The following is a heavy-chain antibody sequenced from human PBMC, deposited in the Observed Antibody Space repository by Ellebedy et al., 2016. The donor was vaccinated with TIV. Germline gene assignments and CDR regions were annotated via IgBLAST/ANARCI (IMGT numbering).Heavy chain of an antibody. D-gene: IGHD5-18*01. CDR2: IIPTFGTA. CDR1: GGTFSSYA. J-gene: IGHJ6*02. V-gene: IGHV1-69*06. Sequence: SVKVSXXASGGTFSSYAISWVRQAPGQGLEWMGGIIPTFGTANYAQKFQGRVTITADKSTSTAYMELSSLRSEDTAVYYCARGTAMATPYYYYYGMDVWGQGTTVTVSS. CDR3: ARGTAMATPYYYYYGMDV.